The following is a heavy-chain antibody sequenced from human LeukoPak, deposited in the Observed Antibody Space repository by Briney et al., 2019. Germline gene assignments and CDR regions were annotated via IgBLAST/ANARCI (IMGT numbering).Heavy chain of an antibody. CDR1: GFTVDSNY. J-gene: IGHJ4*02. D-gene: IGHD3-22*01. Sequence: GGSLRLSCAASGFTVDSNYLSWVRQAPGKGLGWVSTIYTGGNTYYAASVKGRFTISRDFSKNTVFLHMNSLRAEDTAMYYCARGDDSGYYDYFDYWGQGALVTVSS. V-gene: IGHV3-53*01. CDR3: ARGDDSGYYDYFDY. CDR2: IYTGGNT.